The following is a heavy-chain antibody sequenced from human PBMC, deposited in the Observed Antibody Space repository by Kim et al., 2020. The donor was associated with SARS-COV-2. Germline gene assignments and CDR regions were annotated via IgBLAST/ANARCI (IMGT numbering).Heavy chain of an antibody. J-gene: IGHJ4*02. V-gene: IGHV3-30*01. Sequence: DSVNGRFTITRYNAKNTLYLQMNSLRAEDTAVYYCARVAYSNYGVYYFDYWGQGALVTVSS. D-gene: IGHD4-4*01. CDR3: ARVAYSNYGVYYFDY.